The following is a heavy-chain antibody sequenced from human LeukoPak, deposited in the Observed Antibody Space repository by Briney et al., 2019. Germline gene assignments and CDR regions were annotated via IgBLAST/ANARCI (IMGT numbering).Heavy chain of an antibody. D-gene: IGHD3-22*01. CDR1: GFTFSDYY. CDR2: ISSSGSTI. V-gene: IGHV3-11*01. Sequence: PGGSLRLSCAASGFTFSDYYMSWIRQAPGKGLEWVSYISSSGSTIYYADSVKGRFAISRDNAKNSLYLQMNSLRAEDTAVYYCARGYYDSSGYRYFDYWGQGTLVTVSS. CDR3: ARGYYDSSGYRYFDY. J-gene: IGHJ4*02.